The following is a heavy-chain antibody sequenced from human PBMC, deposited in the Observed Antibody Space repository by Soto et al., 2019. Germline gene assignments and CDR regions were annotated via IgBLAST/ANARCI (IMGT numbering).Heavy chain of an antibody. CDR1: AFSLSTGGVG. J-gene: IGHJ6*02. CDR2: IYWEDDK. D-gene: IGHD2-21*02. CDR3: IQSRCGGDCLQSYASYYYYGMDV. Sequence: QLTLKESGPTLVKPTQTLTLTCTFSAFSLSTGGVGVGWIRHPPGKALEWLALIYWEDDKRYSPSLRSRLTITKDSSKNQVVRTMTNMDPVDTATYACIQSRCGGDCLQSYASYYYYGMDVWGQGTTVTVSS. V-gene: IGHV2-5*02.